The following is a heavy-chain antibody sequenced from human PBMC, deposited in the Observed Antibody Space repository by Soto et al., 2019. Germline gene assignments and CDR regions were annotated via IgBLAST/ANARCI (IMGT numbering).Heavy chain of an antibody. CDR2: IYPGDSDT. D-gene: IGHD6-6*01. V-gene: IGHV5-51*01. CDR3: ARLPGGTAPRPDY. Sequence: RGESLKISCKGSGYTFTNYWIGWVRQMPGNGLEWMGIIYPGDSDTKYNPSFQGRFTISSDRSKNTLYLQMDSLRADDTAVYYCARLPGGTAPRPDYWGQGTMVTVSS. CDR1: GYTFTNYW. J-gene: IGHJ4*02.